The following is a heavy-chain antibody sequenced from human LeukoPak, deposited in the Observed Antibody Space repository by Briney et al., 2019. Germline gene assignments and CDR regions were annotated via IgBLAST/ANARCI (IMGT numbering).Heavy chain of an antibody. D-gene: IGHD3-22*01. CDR1: GFTFSSYA. V-gene: IGHV3-23*01. CDR2: ISGSGGST. CDR3: AKETSMIVVVITTDWYFDL. J-gene: IGHJ2*01. Sequence: GGSLRLSCAASGFTFSSYAMSWVRQAPGKGLEWVSAISGSGGSTYCADSVKGRFTISRDNSKNTLYLQMNSLRAEDTAVYYCAKETSMIVVVITTDWYFDLWGRGTLVTVSS.